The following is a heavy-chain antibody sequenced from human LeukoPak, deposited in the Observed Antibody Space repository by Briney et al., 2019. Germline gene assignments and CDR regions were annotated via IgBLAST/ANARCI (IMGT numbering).Heavy chain of an antibody. CDR3: ARHRLTYYYDSSGPFDY. Sequence: SETLSLTCAVYGGSFSGYYWSWIRQPPGKGLEWIGEINHSGSTNYNPSLKSRVTISVDTSKNQFSLKLSSVTAADTAVYYCARHRLTYYYDSSGPFDYWGQGTLVTVSS. D-gene: IGHD3-22*01. CDR2: INHSGST. V-gene: IGHV4-34*01. J-gene: IGHJ4*02. CDR1: GGSFSGYY.